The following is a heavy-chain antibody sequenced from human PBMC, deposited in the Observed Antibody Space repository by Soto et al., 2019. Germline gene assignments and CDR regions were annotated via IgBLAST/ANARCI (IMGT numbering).Heavy chain of an antibody. Sequence: SETLSLTCAVYGGSFSGYYWSWIRQPPGKGLEWIGEINHSGSTNYNPSLKSRVTISVDTSKNQFSLKLSSVTAADTAVYYCARTSGHYYVYYGMDVWGQGTTVTVSS. CDR3: ARTSGHYYVYYGMDV. CDR2: INHSGST. V-gene: IGHV4-34*01. CDR1: GGSFSGYY. J-gene: IGHJ6*02. D-gene: IGHD2-15*01.